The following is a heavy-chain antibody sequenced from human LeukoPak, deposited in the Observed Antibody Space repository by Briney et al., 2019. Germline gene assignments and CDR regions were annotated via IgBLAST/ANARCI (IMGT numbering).Heavy chain of an antibody. D-gene: IGHD2-21*02. J-gene: IGHJ4*02. CDR2: ISAYNGNT. Sequence: ASVTVSCKASGYTFTSYGISWVRQAPGQGLEWMGWISAYNGNTNYAQKLQGRVTMTTDTSTSTAYMELRSLRSDDTAVYYCARDLAYWYCGGDCYSVGFDYWGQGTLVTVSS. V-gene: IGHV1-18*01. CDR3: ARDLAYWYCGGDCYSVGFDY. CDR1: GYTFTSYG.